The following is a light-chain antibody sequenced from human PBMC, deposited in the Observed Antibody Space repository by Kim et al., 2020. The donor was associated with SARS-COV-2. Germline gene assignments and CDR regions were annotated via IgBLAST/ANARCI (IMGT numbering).Light chain of an antibody. CDR1: SGNSSYA. Sequence: ASVKLTCTLSSGNSSYASAWHQQQPEKGPRYLMKLNSDGSHSKGDGIPDRFSGSSSGAERYLTISSLQSEDEADYYCQTWGTGEEVFGGGTQLTVL. J-gene: IGLJ2*01. V-gene: IGLV4-69*01. CDR3: QTWGTGEEV. CDR2: LNSDGSH.